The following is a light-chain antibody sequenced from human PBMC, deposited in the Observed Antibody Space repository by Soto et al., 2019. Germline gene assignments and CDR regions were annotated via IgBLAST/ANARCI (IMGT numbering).Light chain of an antibody. CDR3: QRGDT. J-gene: IGKJ5*01. CDR2: DAS. Sequence: EIVLTQSPATLSLSPGERATLSCRASQSVSSNLAWYQQKPGQAPRLLIYDASNRATGIPARFSGSGSGTDFTLTISRLEPEDFAVYYCQRGDTFGQGQRLEIK. V-gene: IGKV3-11*01. CDR1: QSVSSN.